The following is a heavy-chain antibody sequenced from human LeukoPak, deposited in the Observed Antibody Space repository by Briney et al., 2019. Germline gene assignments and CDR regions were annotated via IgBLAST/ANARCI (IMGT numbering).Heavy chain of an antibody. CDR1: GFTFSSYA. D-gene: IGHD3-10*01. CDR2: ISYDGSNK. V-gene: IGHV3-30-3*01. CDR3: ARDGAPRSGGLFDY. J-gene: IGHJ4*02. Sequence: GGSLRLSCAASGFTFSSYAMHWVRQAPGKGLEWVAVISYDGSNKYYADSVKGRFTISRDNSKNTLYLQMNSLRAEDTAVYYCARDGAPRSGGLFDYSGQGTLVTVSS.